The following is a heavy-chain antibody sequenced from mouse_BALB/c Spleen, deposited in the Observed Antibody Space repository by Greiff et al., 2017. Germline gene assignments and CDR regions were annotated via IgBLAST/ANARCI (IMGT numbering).Heavy chain of an antibody. J-gene: IGHJ2*01. Sequence: VQLQQSGAELAKPGASVKMSCKASGYTFTSYWMHWVKQRPGQGLEWIGYINPSTGYTEYNQKFKDKATLTADKSSSTAYMQLSSLTSEDSAVYYCARGPIYYYERYYLDYWGQGTTRTVSS. D-gene: IGHD1-1*01. CDR3: ARGPIYYYERYYLDY. V-gene: IGHV1-7*01. CDR1: GYTFTSYW. CDR2: INPSTGYT.